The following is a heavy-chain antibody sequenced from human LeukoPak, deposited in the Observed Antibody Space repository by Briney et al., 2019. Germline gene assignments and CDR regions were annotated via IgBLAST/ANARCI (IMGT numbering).Heavy chain of an antibody. CDR1: GFTFSSYA. CDR3: AKHRFESGGYHSTD. J-gene: IGHJ4*02. V-gene: IGHV3-23*01. D-gene: IGHD3-22*01. Sequence: PGGSLRLSCAASGFTFSSYAMSWVRQAPGKGLAWVSTISGGSGSTYCADSVKGRFTISGDNSKNTLYLQMNSLRDEDTAVYYCAKHRFESGGYHSTDWGQGTLVTVPS. CDR2: ISGGSGST.